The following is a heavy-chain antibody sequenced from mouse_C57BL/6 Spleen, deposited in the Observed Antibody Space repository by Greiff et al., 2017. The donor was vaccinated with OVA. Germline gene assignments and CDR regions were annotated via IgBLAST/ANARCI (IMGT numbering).Heavy chain of an antibody. V-gene: IGHV5-16*01. J-gene: IGHJ2*01. Sequence: EVKLMESEGGLVQPGSSMKLSCTASGFTFSDYYMAWVRQVPEKGLEWVANINYDGSSTYYLDSLKSRFIISRDNAKNILYLQMSSLKSEDTATYYCARVDGYYAFDYWGQGTTLTVSS. CDR3: ARVDGYYAFDY. CDR2: INYDGSST. CDR1: GFTFSDYY. D-gene: IGHD2-3*01.